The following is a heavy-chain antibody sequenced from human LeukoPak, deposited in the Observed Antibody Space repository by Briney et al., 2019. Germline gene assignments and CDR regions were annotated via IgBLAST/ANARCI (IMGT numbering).Heavy chain of an antibody. V-gene: IGHV4-59*08. CDR3: ARRTYEGYNYGSLDY. CDR2: IYYTGST. D-gene: IGHD5-18*01. Sequence: SETLSLTCVVSGGSMSSYYWTWIRQPPGRGLEWIGYIYYTGSTNYNPSLKSRVTISVDTSKNQFSLKLTSVTAADAAVYYCARRTYEGYNYGSLDYWGQGTLVTVSS. CDR1: GGSMSSYY. J-gene: IGHJ4*02.